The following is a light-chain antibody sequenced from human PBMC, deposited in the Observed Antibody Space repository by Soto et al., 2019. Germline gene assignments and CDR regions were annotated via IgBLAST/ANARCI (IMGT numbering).Light chain of an antibody. CDR2: AAS. V-gene: IGKV1-12*01. Sequence: DTRMTQSPSSVSASVGDRVTITCRASQGINSWLAWYQQRPGKAPKLLIYAASSLQSGVPSRFSGSGFGTDFTLTISSLQPEDIATYYCQLATSLPPWTFGQGTKVEIK. J-gene: IGKJ1*01. CDR1: QGINSW. CDR3: QLATSLPPWT.